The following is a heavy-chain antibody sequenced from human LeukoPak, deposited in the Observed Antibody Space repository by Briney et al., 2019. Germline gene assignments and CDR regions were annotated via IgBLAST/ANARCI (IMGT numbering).Heavy chain of an antibody. CDR2: IYYNGST. CDR3: ARGAERDGYNFFDY. V-gene: IGHV4-59*01. J-gene: IGHJ4*02. CDR1: GGSISSYY. D-gene: IGHD5-24*01. Sequence: SETLSLTCTVSGGSISSYYWSWIRQPPGKGLEWIGYIYYNGSTNYNPSLKSRVTISVDTSKNQFSLKLSSVTAADTAVYYCARGAERDGYNFFDYWGQGTLVTVSS.